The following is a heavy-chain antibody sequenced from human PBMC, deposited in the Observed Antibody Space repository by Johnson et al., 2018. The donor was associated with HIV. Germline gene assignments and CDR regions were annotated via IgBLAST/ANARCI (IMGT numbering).Heavy chain of an antibody. V-gene: IGHV3-15*01. D-gene: IGHD6-6*01. Sequence: VQLVESGGGLVKPGGSLRLSCAASGFTFSNAWMSWVRQAPGKGLEWVGRIKSKTDGGTTDYAAPVKGRFTISRDDSKNTLYLQMNSLKTEDTAVYYFTTYQQLGEYDAFDIWGQGTMVTVSS. CDR1: GFTFSNAW. CDR3: TTYQQLGEYDAFDI. CDR2: IKSKTDGGTT. J-gene: IGHJ3*02.